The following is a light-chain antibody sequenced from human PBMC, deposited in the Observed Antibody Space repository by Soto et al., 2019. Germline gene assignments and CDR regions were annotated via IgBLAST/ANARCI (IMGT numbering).Light chain of an antibody. CDR2: DAS. Sequence: EIVLTQSPATLSLSPGERATLSCRASQSVSSYLAWYQQKPGQAPRLLIYDASNRATGIPARFSGSGSGTDFPLTTSTLEPEVLAVFYCQQRSNWPPPTFGGGTKVEIK. V-gene: IGKV3-11*01. CDR3: QQRSNWPPPT. CDR1: QSVSSY. J-gene: IGKJ4*01.